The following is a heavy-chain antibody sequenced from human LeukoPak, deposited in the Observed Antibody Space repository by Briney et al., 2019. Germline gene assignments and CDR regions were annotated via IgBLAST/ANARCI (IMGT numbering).Heavy chain of an antibody. J-gene: IGHJ4*02. CDR1: GFTFSSYA. V-gene: IGHV3-7*01. CDR3: TRQRLGELY. Sequence: GGSLSLSCAASGFTFSSYAMTWVRQAPGKGLEWVANIKQDGSEKYYVDSVKGRFTISRDNAKNSLYLQMNSLRAEDTAVYYCTRQRLGELYWGQGTLVTVSS. D-gene: IGHD3-16*01. CDR2: IKQDGSEK.